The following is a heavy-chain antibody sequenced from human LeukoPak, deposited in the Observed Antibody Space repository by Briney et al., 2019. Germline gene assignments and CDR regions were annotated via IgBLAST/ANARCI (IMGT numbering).Heavy chain of an antibody. CDR2: IDHSGST. CDR3: ANGGPNYYSGY. J-gene: IGHJ4*02. Sequence: SETLSLTCAVYGGSFSGYYWNWIRQAPGKGLEWIGQIDHSGSTNYNPSLKSRVTISQDTSKDQIFLKVTSVTAADTDVYYCANGGPNYYSGYWGEGSLVTVSS. D-gene: IGHD3-22*01. CDR1: GGSFSGYY. V-gene: IGHV4-34*01.